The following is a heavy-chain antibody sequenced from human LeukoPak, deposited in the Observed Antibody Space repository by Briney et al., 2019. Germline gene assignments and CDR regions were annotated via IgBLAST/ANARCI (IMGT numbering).Heavy chain of an antibody. CDR2: INWNGGST. V-gene: IGHV3-20*04. Sequence: GGSLRLSCAASGFTFSSYWMSWVRQAPGKGLEWVSGINWNGGSTGYADSVKGRFTISRDNAKNSLYLQMNSLRAEDTAVYYCARRAGAYSHPYDYWGQGTLVTVSS. CDR1: GFTFSSYW. J-gene: IGHJ4*02. D-gene: IGHD4/OR15-4a*01. CDR3: ARRAGAYSHPYDY.